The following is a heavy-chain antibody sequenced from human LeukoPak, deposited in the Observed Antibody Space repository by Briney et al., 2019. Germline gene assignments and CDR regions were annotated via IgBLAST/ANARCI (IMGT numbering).Heavy chain of an antibody. CDR2: IYYSGST. J-gene: IGHJ4*02. CDR1: GGSIRSSSYY. D-gene: IGHD2/OR15-2a*01. CDR3: ARVRWRRTFDY. V-gene: IGHV4-39*07. Sequence: PSETLPLTCTVSGGSIRSSSYYWGWIRQPPGKGLEWIGNIYYSGSTYYNPSLKSRVTISVDTSKNQFSLKLSSVTAADTAVYYCARVRWRRTFDYWGQGTLVTVSS.